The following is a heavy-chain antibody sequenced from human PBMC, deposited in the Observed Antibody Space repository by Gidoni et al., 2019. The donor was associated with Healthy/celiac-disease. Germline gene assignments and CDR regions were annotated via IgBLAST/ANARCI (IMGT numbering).Heavy chain of an antibody. V-gene: IGHV4-39*01. Sequence: QPPGKGLEWIGSIYYSGSTYYNPSLKSRVTISVDTSKNQFSLKLSSVTAADTAVYYCTQGGSGYYGRTDYWGQGTLVTVSS. J-gene: IGHJ4*02. CDR3: TQGGSGYYGRTDY. D-gene: IGHD3-22*01. CDR2: IYYSGST.